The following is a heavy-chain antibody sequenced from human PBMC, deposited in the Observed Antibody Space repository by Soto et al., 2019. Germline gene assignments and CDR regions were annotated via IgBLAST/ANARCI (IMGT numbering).Heavy chain of an antibody. CDR2: VSLTGDRT. J-gene: IGHJ4*02. Sequence: EVQLLESGGGLVQPGGSLRLSCVASRFSFSSYEMSWVRQAAGKGLEWVSRVSLTGDRTNYAGSVKGRFTVSRDNFKNTLYLDMDSLRPEATAIYYCARGGGYCTPTSCAIDSLGRGAPVTVSS. D-gene: IGHD2-8*01. CDR3: ARGGGYCTPTSCAIDS. V-gene: IGHV3-23*01. CDR1: RFSFSSYE.